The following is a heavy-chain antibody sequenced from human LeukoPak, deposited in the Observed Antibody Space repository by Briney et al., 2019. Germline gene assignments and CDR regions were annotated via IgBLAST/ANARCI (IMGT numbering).Heavy chain of an antibody. CDR3: ARGGRNYYFYGMDV. J-gene: IGHJ6*02. CDR2: TYTSGST. D-gene: IGHD3-16*01. Sequence: SETLSLTCTVSGGSISSYYWNWIRQPAGKGLEWIGRTYTSGSTNYNPSLKSRVTMSVDTSKNQFSLKLTSVTAADTAVYYCARGGRNYYFYGMDVWGQGTTVTVSS. CDR1: GGSISSYY. V-gene: IGHV4-4*07.